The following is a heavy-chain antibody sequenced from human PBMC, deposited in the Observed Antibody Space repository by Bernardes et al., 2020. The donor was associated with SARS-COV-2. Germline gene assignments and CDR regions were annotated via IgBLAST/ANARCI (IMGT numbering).Heavy chain of an antibody. CDR3: TTGGNIVVVPERYYYYYGMDV. D-gene: IGHD2-2*01. CDR2: IKSKTDGGTT. J-gene: IGHJ6*02. Sequence: GGSLRLSCAASGFTFSNAWMSWVRQAPGKGLEWVGRIKSKTDGGTTDYAAPVKGRFTISRDDSKNTLYLQMNSLKTEDTAVYYCTTGGNIVVVPERYYYYYGMDVWGQGTTVTVSS. V-gene: IGHV3-15*01. CDR1: GFTFSNAW.